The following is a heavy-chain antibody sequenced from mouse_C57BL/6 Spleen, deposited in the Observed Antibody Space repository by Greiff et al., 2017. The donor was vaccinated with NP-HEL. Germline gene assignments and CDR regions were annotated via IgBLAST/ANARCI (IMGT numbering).Heavy chain of an antibody. V-gene: IGHV1-59*01. CDR3: ARRIPYYYGSSYAMDY. CDR1: GYTFTSYW. CDR2: IDPSDSYT. Sequence: VQLQQPGAELVRPGTSVKLSCKASGYTFTSYWMHWVKQRPGQGLEWIGVIDPSDSYTTYNQKFKGKSTLTVDTSSSTAYMQLSSLTSEDSAVYYCARRIPYYYGSSYAMDYWGQGTSVTVSS. J-gene: IGHJ4*01. D-gene: IGHD1-1*01.